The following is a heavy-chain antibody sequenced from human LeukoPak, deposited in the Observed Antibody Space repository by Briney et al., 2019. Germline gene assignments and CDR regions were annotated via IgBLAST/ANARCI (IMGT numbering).Heavy chain of an antibody. D-gene: IGHD3-10*01. V-gene: IGHV1-18*01. CDR2: INCYNGNT. Sequence: GASVKVSCKTSGYMFTSYGISWVRQAPGQGLEWMGWINCYNGNTNYAQKFQGRVTMTTDTSTNTANMELRSLRSDDTAVYYCAKGGAVSSKSITLVRGTRRYHYYMDVWGKGTTVTISS. J-gene: IGHJ6*03. CDR3: AKGGAVSSKSITLVRGTRRYHYYMDV. CDR1: GYMFTSYG.